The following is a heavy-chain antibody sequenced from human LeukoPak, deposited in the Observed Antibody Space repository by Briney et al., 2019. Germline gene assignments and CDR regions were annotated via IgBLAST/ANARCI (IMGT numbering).Heavy chain of an antibody. V-gene: IGHV3-30*02. D-gene: IGHD7-27*01. CDR2: IRYDGSNK. CDR3: AKDALLTLPGEFDY. CDR1: GFTFSSYG. J-gene: IGHJ4*02. Sequence: GGSLRLSCAASGFTFSSYGKHWVRQAPGKGLEWVAFIRYDGSNKYYADSVKGRFTISRDNSKNTLYLQMNSLRAEDTAVYYCAKDALLTLPGEFDYWGQGTLVTVSS.